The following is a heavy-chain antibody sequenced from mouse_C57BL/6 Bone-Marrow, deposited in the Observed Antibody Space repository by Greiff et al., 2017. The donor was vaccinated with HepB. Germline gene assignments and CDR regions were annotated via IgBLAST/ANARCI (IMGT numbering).Heavy chain of an antibody. Sequence: QVQLQQSGAELVKPGASVKMSCKASGYTFTTYPIEWMKQNHGKSLEWIGNFHPYNDDTKYNEKFKGKATLTVEKSSSTAYMELRSLTSEDSAVYFCARSLVAWFAYWGQGTLVTVSA. CDR1: GYTFTTYP. CDR3: ARSLVAWFAY. V-gene: IGHV1-47*01. CDR2: FHPYNDDT. J-gene: IGHJ3*01. D-gene: IGHD4-1*01.